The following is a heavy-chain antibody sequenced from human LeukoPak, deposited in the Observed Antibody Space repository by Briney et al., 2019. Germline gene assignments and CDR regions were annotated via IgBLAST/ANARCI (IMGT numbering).Heavy chain of an antibody. CDR1: GFSISSYS. CDR2: INGDGNAK. D-gene: IGHD2/OR15-2a*01. V-gene: IGHV3-48*01. Sequence: GGSLRLSCAASGFSISSYSINWVRQAPGKGLEWVSYINGDGNAKHYTDSVKGRFTIYRDNAKNALYLQMNSLRAEDTAVYFCARDYVYAFDYWGQGTLVTVSS. J-gene: IGHJ4*02. CDR3: ARDYVYAFDY.